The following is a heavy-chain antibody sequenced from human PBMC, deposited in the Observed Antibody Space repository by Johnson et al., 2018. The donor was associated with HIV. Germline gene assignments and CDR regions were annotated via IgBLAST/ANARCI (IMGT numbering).Heavy chain of an antibody. Sequence: QVQLVESGGGVVQPGRSLRLSCAASGFTFSSYGVHWVRQAPGKGLEWVAVIWYDGSNKYYADSVKGRFTISRDNSKNTLYLQMNILRAEDTAVYYCARTRQGAFDIWGQGTMVTVSS. CDR3: ARTRQGAFDI. J-gene: IGHJ3*02. CDR2: IWYDGSNK. CDR1: GFTFSSYG. V-gene: IGHV3-33*01.